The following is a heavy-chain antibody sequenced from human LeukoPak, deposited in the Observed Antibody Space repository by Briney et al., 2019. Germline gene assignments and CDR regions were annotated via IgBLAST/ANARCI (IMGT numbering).Heavy chain of an antibody. CDR2: MNPSSGNT. D-gene: IGHD3-22*01. CDR3: TASLAYYNASGYYPFDY. Sequence: ASVKVSCKASGYTFTSYDINWVRQASGQGLEWMGWMNPSSGNTGYAQRFQGRVTMTRNHFISTAYMELSSLEPEDTAVYFCTASLAYYNASGYYPFDYWGQGTLVTVSS. J-gene: IGHJ4*02. V-gene: IGHV1-8*01. CDR1: GYTFTSYD.